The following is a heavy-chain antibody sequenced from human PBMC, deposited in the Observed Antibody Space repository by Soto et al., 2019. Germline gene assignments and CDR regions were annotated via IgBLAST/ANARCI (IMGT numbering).Heavy chain of an antibody. CDR3: ARGGYCSGGRCLWKSTGMDV. Sequence: VQLVESGGGLVKPGGSLRLSCGASGFSFSDYYMSWVRQAPGKGLEWISYISSSGSTIFYAPSVKGRFTISRDNAHNSLDLQMDRLRAEDTAVYFCARGGYCSGGRCLWKSTGMDVWGRGTTVTVSS. CDR2: ISSSGSTI. J-gene: IGHJ6*02. CDR1: GFSFSDYY. V-gene: IGHV3-11*01. D-gene: IGHD2-15*01.